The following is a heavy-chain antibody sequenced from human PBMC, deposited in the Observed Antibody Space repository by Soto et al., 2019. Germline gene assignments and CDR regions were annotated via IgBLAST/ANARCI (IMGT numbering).Heavy chain of an antibody. CDR3: AREGCTRIKCFNGMDV. Sequence: KQSPTLSLTCAISGDSVSTNSAAWNWIRQSPSRGLEWLGRTYYRSKWSNDYAVSVKSRIVINPDTSKNQFSLQLNSVTPEDTAVYYCAREGCTRIKCFNGMDVWGQGTTVTVSS. V-gene: IGHV6-1*01. D-gene: IGHD2-8*01. J-gene: IGHJ6*02. CDR2: TYYRSKWSN. CDR1: GDSVSTNSAA.